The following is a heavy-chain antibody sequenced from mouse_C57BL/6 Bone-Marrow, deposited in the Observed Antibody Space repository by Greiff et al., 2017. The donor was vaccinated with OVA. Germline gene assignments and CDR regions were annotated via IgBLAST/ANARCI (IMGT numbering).Heavy chain of an antibody. CDR2: ISSGSSTI. V-gene: IGHV5-17*01. J-gene: IGHJ2*01. D-gene: IGHD2-4*01. CDR1: GFTFSDSG. Sequence: EVKLVESGGGLVKPGGSLKLSCAASGFTFSDSGMHWVRQAPEKGLEWVAYISSGSSTIYYADTVKGRFTISRDNAKNTLFLQMTSLRSEDTAMYYCARSDYGYFDYWGQGTTLTVSS. CDR3: ARSDYGYFDY.